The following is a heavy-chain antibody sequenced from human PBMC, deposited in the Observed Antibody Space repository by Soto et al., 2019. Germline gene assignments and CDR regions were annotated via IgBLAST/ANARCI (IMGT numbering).Heavy chain of an antibody. Sequence: QVQLQESGPGLVKPSQTLSLTCTVSGGSISSGNYYWSWIRQPPGKGLEWIGFISYSWSTYYSTSIKIRVTISVDTSKRQFSLNLSFVNAADTAVYSCATMGTPETGLYFFDYWCQGSRVTLSS. CDR1: GGSISSGNYY. CDR2: ISYSWST. V-gene: IGHV4-30-4*01. J-gene: IGHJ4*02. CDR3: ATMGTPETGLYFFDY. D-gene: IGHD2-15*01.